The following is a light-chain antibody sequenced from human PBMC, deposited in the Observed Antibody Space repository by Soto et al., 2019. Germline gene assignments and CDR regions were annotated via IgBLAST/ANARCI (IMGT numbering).Light chain of an antibody. CDR2: DAS. CDR3: LQYNTYPYI. CDR1: QGISHY. V-gene: IGKV1-17*03. J-gene: IGKJ2*01. Sequence: DIQMTQSPSAMSASLGDRVTFTCRARQGISHYLAWFQQKPGEAPKRLIFDASTLQSGVPSRFSGSGSGTEFTLTITNLQPEDLATYYCLQYNTYPYIFGQGTKLDI.